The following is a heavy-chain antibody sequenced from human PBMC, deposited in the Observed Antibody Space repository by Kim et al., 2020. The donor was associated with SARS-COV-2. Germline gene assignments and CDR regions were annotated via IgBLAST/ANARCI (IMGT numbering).Heavy chain of an antibody. CDR3: ARTGQWLPPFFDY. D-gene: IGHD6-19*01. J-gene: IGHJ4*02. V-gene: IGHV4-34*01. Sequence: YNPALKSRVTISVDTSKNQFSLKLSSVTAADTAVYYCARTGQWLPPFFDYWGQGTLVTVSS.